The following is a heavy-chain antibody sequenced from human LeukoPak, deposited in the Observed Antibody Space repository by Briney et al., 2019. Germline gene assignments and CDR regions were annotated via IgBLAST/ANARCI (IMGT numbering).Heavy chain of an antibody. J-gene: IGHJ6*02. CDR1: GGTFSSYA. CDR2: IIPILGIA. CDR3: ARPIAVAGTDYYGMDV. V-gene: IGHV1-69*04. Sequence: SVKVSCKASGGTFSSYAISWVRQAPGQGLEWMGRIIPILGIANYAQKFQGRVTITADNSTSTAYMELSSLRSEDTAVYYCARPIAVAGTDYYGMDVWGQGTTVTVSS. D-gene: IGHD6-19*01.